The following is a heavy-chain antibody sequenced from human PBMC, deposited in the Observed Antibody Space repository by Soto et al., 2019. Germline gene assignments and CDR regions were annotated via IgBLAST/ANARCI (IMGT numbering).Heavy chain of an antibody. Sequence: QVQLQESGPGLVKPSQTLSLTCTVSGGSISSGGYYWSWIRQHPGKGLEWIGYIYYSGSTYYNPSLSSPVTISVDTSKNQFSPKLSSVTAADTAVYYCARSYDSSGYYYFDYWGQGTLVTVSS. CDR2: IYYSGST. V-gene: IGHV4-31*01. CDR1: GGSISSGGYY. CDR3: ARSYDSSGYYYFDY. D-gene: IGHD3-22*01. J-gene: IGHJ4*02.